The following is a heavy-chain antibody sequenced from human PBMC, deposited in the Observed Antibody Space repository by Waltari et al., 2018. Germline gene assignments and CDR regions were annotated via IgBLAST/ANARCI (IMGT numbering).Heavy chain of an antibody. CDR3: ARDLRKQPPYYYGSGSYGPFDY. J-gene: IGHJ4*02. CDR1: GGSFSGYY. Sequence: QVQLQQWGAGLLKPSETLSLTCAVYGGSFSGYYWSWIRQPPGKGLEWIGEINHSGSTNYTPSRQGRVTISVDTSKNQFSLKLSSVTAADTGVYYCARDLRKQPPYYYGSGSYGPFDYWGQGTLVTVSS. CDR2: INHSGST. V-gene: IGHV4-34*01. D-gene: IGHD3-10*01.